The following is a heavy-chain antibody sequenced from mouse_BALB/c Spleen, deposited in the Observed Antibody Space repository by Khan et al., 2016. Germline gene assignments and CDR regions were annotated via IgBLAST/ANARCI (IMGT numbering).Heavy chain of an antibody. V-gene: IGHV1S29*02. CDR2: IYPYNGGT. D-gene: IGHD1-1*02. J-gene: IGHJ1*01. Sequence: VQLKQSGPELVKPGASVKISCKASGYTFTDYNMHWVKQSHGKSLEWIGYIYPYNGGTGYNQKFKSKATLTVDISSSTAYMELRSLTSEDSAVYYCARGGGWYFDVWGAGTTVTVSS. CDR1: GYTFTDYN. CDR3: ARGGGWYFDV.